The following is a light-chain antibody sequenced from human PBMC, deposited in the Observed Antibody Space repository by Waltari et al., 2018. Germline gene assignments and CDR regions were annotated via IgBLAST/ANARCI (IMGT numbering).Light chain of an antibody. CDR3: QQYYSTPWT. Sequence: DNVMTPSPDSLAVSMAERATINCKSSQSVLYSSNNKNYLAWYQKKPGNPPKLLIYWASTRESGVPARFSGSGSGTDFTLTISSLQAEDVAVYYCQQYYSTPWTFGQGTKVEIK. J-gene: IGKJ1*01. CDR1: QSVLYSSNNKNY. CDR2: WAS. V-gene: IGKV4-1*01.